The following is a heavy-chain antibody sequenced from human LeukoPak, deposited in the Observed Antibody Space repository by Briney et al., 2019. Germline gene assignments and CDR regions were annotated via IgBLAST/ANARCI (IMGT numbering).Heavy chain of an antibody. CDR3: ARGSRYYSGGSCYTLLTFDY. CDR1: GYTFTGYY. D-gene: IGHD2-15*01. V-gene: IGHV1-2*02. CDR2: INQKSGGT. Sequence: ASVKVSCKASGYTFTGYYMHWVPQAPGHGREGMGWINQKSGGTKHAQNFQARVTMTRDTSLSTAYMELSRLRSADTAVYFCARGSRYYSGGSCYTLLTFDYWGQGTLVPVSS. J-gene: IGHJ4*02.